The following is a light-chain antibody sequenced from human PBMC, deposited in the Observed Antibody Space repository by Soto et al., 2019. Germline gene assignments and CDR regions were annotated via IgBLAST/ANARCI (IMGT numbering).Light chain of an antibody. J-gene: IGKJ1*01. Sequence: EIVMTHSPATLSVAPGGRATLSCRASQSVSSNLAWYQQKPGQAPRLLIYGASTRATGIPARFSGSGSGTEFTLTISSLQSEDYAVYYCHQYNNWPPWTFGQGTKVDIK. CDR3: HQYNNWPPWT. CDR1: QSVSSN. CDR2: GAS. V-gene: IGKV3-15*01.